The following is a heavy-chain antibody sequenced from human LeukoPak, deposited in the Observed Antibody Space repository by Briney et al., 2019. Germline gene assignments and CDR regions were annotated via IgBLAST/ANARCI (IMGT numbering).Heavy chain of an antibody. V-gene: IGHV3-11*05. CDR1: GFTFSDYY. CDR3: VRATTVVSPFDY. J-gene: IGHJ4*02. CDR2: ISSHSSYR. D-gene: IGHD4-23*01. Sequence: GGSLRLSCAASGFTFSDYYVTWIRQAPGKGLEWVSYISSHSSYRNYTDSVKGRFTISRDNAKNSLYLQMNSLRAEDTAVYYCVRATTVVSPFDYWGQGTLVTVSS.